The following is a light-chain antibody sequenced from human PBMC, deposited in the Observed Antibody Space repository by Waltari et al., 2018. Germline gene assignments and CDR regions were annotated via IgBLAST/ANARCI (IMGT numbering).Light chain of an antibody. CDR3: QQHGTLPAT. J-gene: IGKJ1*01. V-gene: IGKV3-20*01. CDR1: QSVGSSS. CDR2: RAS. Sequence: IVLTQSPGTASLSPGERVTLPCRASQSVGSSSLAGYQQKPGQAPRLVIYRASRRATGIPDRFSGSGSGTDFSLTISRLEPEDFAVYYCQQHGTLPATFGQGTKVEIK.